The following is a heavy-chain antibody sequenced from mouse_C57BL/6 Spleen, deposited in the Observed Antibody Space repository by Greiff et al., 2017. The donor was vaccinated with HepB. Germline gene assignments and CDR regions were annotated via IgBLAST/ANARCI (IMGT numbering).Heavy chain of an antibody. J-gene: IGHJ2*01. D-gene: IGHD1-1*01. CDR3: AREGYGSSYEDFDY. Sequence: QVQLQQPGAELVKPGASVKLSCKASGYTFTSYWMHWVKQRPGQGLEWIGMIHPNSGSTNYNEKFKSKATLTVDKSSSTAYMQRSSLTSEDSAVYYCAREGYGSSYEDFDYWGQGTTLTVSS. CDR2: IHPNSGST. CDR1: GYTFTSYW. V-gene: IGHV1-64*01.